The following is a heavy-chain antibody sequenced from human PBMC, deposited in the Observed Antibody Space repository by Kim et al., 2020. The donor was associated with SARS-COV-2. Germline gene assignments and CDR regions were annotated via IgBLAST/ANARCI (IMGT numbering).Heavy chain of an antibody. CDR2: INHSGST. V-gene: IGHV4-34*01. Sequence: SETLSLTCAVYGGSFSGYYWSWIRQPPGKGLEWIGEINHSGSTNYNPSLKSRVTISGDTSKNQFSLKLSSVTAADTAVYYCARGGGSSWDDYWGQGTLVTVSS. J-gene: IGHJ4*02. D-gene: IGHD6-13*01. CDR3: ARGGGSSWDDY. CDR1: GGSFSGYY.